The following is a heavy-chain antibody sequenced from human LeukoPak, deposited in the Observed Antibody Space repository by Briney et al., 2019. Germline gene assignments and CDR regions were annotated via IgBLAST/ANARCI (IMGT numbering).Heavy chain of an antibody. CDR3: ARGGVFGATYSWFDP. V-gene: IGHV3-11*01. Sequence: PGGSLRLSCAASGFIFSDYYMTWIRQAPGKGLEWLSYISSTDTTMYQADSVKGRFTVSRDDAKNSLYLQMGSLRAEDTAVYYCARGGVFGATYSWFDPWGQGTLVTVSS. CDR2: ISSTDTTM. D-gene: IGHD3-3*01. CDR1: GFIFSDYY. J-gene: IGHJ5*02.